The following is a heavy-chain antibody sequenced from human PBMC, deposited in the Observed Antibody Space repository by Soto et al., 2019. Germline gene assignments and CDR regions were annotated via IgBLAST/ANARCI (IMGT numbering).Heavy chain of an antibody. V-gene: IGHV4-61*01. Sequence: QVQLQESGPGLVKPSETLSLTCTVSGGSVSSGSYYWSWIRQPPGKGLEWIGYIYYSGSTNYNPSLKSRVTISVDTSKNQFSLKLSSVTAADTAVHYCASKEYLDYSEYFQHWGQGTLVTVSS. CDR1: GGSVSSGSYY. J-gene: IGHJ1*01. D-gene: IGHD5-12*01. CDR2: IYYSGST. CDR3: ASKEYLDYSEYFQH.